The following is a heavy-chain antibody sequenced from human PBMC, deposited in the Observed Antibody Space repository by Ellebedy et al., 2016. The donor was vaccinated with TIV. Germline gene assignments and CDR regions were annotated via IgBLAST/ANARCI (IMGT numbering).Heavy chain of an antibody. CDR2: VKQDGRET. Sequence: GGSLRLSCAASGFTFSNYWMSWVRQAPGKGLEWVARVKQDGRETYYVDSVKGRFTVSRDNSKNTLYLQMNTLRIADTAVYYCARWAYGSGSYRNWFDPWGQGTLVTVSS. V-gene: IGHV3-7*01. CDR1: GFTFSNYW. CDR3: ARWAYGSGSYRNWFDP. J-gene: IGHJ5*02. D-gene: IGHD3-10*01.